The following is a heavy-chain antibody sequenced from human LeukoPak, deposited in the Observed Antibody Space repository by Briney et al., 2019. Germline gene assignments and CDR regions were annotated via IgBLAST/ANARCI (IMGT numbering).Heavy chain of an antibody. J-gene: IGHJ4*02. D-gene: IGHD2-8*02. CDR1: GFTFSSYA. CDR2: ISGSGGST. Sequence: GGSLRLSCAASGFTFSSYAMSWVRQAPGKGLEWVSAISGSGGSTYYADSVKGRFTISRDDAKRSVYLQMNRLSAEDTAVYFCAGGPQYTGSYPYWGQGTPVTVSS. V-gene: IGHV3-23*01. CDR3: AGGPQYTGSYPY.